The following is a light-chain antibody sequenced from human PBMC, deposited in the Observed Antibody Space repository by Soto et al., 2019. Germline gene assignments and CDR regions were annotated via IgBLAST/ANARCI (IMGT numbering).Light chain of an antibody. J-gene: IGKJ1*01. CDR3: QKYNSAPWT. V-gene: IGKV1-27*01. CDR1: QGISNY. CDR2: VAS. Sequence: DIQMTQSPSSLSASVGDRVTITCRASQGISNYLAWYQQQPGKVPKLLIYVASTLQSGVPSRFSGSGSGTDFTLTISSLQPEDVATDYCQKYNSAPWTVGQATKVDI.